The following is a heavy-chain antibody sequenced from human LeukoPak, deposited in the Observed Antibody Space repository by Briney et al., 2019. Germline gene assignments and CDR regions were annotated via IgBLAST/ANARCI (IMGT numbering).Heavy chain of an antibody. J-gene: IGHJ5*02. V-gene: IGHV3-11*01. CDR2: ITNSGNTI. CDR1: GFTFSDYY. Sequence: GGSLRLSCAASGFTFSDYYMSWIRQAPGKGLEWISYITNSGNTIYYTDSVKGRFTISRDNAKNSLYLQMNSLRAEDTAVYYCAKVPQFWSGYYTGPSIGWFDPWGQGTLVTVSS. D-gene: IGHD3-3*02. CDR3: AKVPQFWSGYYTGPSIGWFDP.